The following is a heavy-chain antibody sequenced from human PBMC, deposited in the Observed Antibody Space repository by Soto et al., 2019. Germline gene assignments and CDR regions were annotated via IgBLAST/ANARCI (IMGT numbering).Heavy chain of an antibody. CDR1: GGSISTSNW. CDR2: VYHSGST. Sequence: QVQLQESGPGLVKPSGTLSLTCAVSGGSISTSNWWSWVRQPPGKGLEWIGDVYHSGSTNYNPSFKSRVAMSVDKSKNQFSLKLNSVTAADTALYYCARTSTSGTGFDYWGQGSLVTVSS. CDR3: ARTSTSGTGFDY. J-gene: IGHJ4*02. D-gene: IGHD1-1*01. V-gene: IGHV4-4*02.